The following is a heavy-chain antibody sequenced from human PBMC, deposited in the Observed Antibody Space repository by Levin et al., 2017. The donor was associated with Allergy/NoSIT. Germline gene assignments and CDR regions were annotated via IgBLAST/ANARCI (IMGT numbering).Heavy chain of an antibody. V-gene: IGHV3-23*01. D-gene: IGHD3-22*01. CDR3: AKVAVVVVIRGCMFDY. CDR1: GFTFSSYA. CDR2: ISGSGGST. Sequence: GGSLRLSCAASGFTFSSYAMSWVRQAPGKGLEWVSAISGSGGSTYYADSVKGRFTISRDNSKNTLYLQMNSLRAEDTAVYYCAKVAVVVVIRGCMFDYWGQGTLVTVSS. J-gene: IGHJ4*02.